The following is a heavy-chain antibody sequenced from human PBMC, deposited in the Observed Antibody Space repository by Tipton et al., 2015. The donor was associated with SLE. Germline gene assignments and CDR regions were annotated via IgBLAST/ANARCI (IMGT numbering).Heavy chain of an antibody. V-gene: IGHV4-38-2*02. Sequence: TLSLTCTVSGYSISSGYYWGWIRQPPGKGLEWIGSIYHSGSTYYNPSLKSRVTISVDTSKNQFSLKLSSVTAADTAVYYCARVRRVRDWYFDLWGRDILVTVSS. CDR1: GYSISSGYY. CDR3: ARVRRVRDWYFDL. J-gene: IGHJ2*01. D-gene: IGHD3-10*01. CDR2: IYHSGST.